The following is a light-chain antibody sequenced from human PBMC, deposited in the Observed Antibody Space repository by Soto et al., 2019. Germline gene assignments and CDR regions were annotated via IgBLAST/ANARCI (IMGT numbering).Light chain of an antibody. V-gene: IGKV1-5*01. Sequence: IQLTHSPATLSASVGDRVTITCRASQYMTNWLAWYQQKPGKAPKLLIYDASTLESGVPSRFSGSGYGTEFTLTISSLQPDDFATYYCQHYNFYSEAFGQGAKV. J-gene: IGKJ1*01. CDR3: QHYNFYSEA. CDR2: DAS. CDR1: QYMTNW.